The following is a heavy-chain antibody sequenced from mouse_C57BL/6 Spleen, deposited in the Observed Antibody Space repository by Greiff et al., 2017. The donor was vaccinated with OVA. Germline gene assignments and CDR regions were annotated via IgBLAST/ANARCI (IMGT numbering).Heavy chain of an antibody. D-gene: IGHD3-2*02. J-gene: IGHJ3*01. CDR3: ARDGGSGYAAWFAY. CDR2: ISYSGST. Sequence: VQLQQSGPGMVKPSQSLSLTCTVTGYSITSGYDWHWIRHFPGNKLEWMGYISYSGSTNYNPSLKSRISITHDTSKNHFFLKLNSVTTEDTATYYCARDGGSGYAAWFAYWGQGTLVTVSA. CDR1: GYSITSGYD. V-gene: IGHV3-1*01.